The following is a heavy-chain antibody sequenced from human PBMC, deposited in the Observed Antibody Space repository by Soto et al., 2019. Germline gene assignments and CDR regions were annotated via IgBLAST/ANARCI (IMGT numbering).Heavy chain of an antibody. CDR2: IIPIFGTA. CDR3: ARAREFNIVVVPAAISGDYYYGMDV. CDR1: GGTFSSYA. Sequence: SVKVSCKASGGTFSSYAISWVRQAPGQGLEWMGGIIPIFGTANYAQKSQGRVTITADKSTSTAYMELSSLRSEDTAVYYCARAREFNIVVVPAAISGDYYYGMDVWVQGTTATVSS. D-gene: IGHD2-2*02. V-gene: IGHV1-69*06. J-gene: IGHJ6*02.